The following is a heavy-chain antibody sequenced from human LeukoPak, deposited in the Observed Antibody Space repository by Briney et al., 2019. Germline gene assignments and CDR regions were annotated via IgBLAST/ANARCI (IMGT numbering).Heavy chain of an antibody. CDR2: ISADGSST. Sequence: GGSLRLSCAVSGFTFSRFSMHWVRQVPGKGLVWVSRISADGSSTNYADSVKGRFTISRDNSKNMLSLQMSSLRAEDTAVYYCAQSGGTDVWGQGTTVTVSS. CDR1: GFTFSRFS. V-gene: IGHV3-74*01. J-gene: IGHJ6*02. CDR3: AQSGGTDV.